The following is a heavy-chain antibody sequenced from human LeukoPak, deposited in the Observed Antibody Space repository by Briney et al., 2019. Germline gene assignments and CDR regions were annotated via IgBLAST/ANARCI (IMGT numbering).Heavy chain of an antibody. Sequence: TLSLTCTVSDGSISTSDYYWGWIRQPPGKALEWLALIYWDDDKRYSPSLKSRLTITKDTSKNQVVLTMTNMDPVDTATYYCAHKGPRRPFDYWGQGTLVTVSS. CDR2: IYWDDDK. CDR1: DGSISTSDYY. V-gene: IGHV2-5*02. CDR3: AHKGPRRPFDY. J-gene: IGHJ4*02.